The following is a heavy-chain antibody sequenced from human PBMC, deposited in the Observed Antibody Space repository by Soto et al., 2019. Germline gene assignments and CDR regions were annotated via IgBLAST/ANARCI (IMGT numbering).Heavy chain of an antibody. V-gene: IGHV4-39*01. J-gene: IGHJ5*02. CDR1: GGSISSSSYY. CDR2: IYYSGST. D-gene: IGHD3-10*01. CDR3: ARWGRYYGSGSSGXFDP. Sequence: SETLSLTCTVSGGSISSSSYYWGWIRQPPGKGLEWIGSIYYSGSTYYNPSLKSRVTISVDTSKNQFSLKLSSVTAADTAVYYCARWGRYYGSGSSGXFDPWGQGPLVTVSS.